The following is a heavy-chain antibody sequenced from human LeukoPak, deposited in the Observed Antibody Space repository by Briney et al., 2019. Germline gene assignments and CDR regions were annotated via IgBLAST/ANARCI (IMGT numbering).Heavy chain of an antibody. CDR3: AVLLSGSFDAFDI. V-gene: IGHV1-18*01. Sequence: ASVKVSCKASGYTFTSHGISWVRQAPGQGLEWMGWISAYNGNTNYAQKLQGRVTMTIDTSTSTAYMELRSLRSDDTAVYYCAVLLSGSFDAFDIWGQGTMVTVSS. D-gene: IGHD1-26*01. CDR1: GYTFTSHG. J-gene: IGHJ3*02. CDR2: ISAYNGNT.